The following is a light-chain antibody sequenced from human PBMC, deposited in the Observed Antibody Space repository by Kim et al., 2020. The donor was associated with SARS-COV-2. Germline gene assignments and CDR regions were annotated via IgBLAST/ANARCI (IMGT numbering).Light chain of an antibody. CDR3: QQYDNLPYS. CDR1: QDIINS. V-gene: IGKV1-33*01. J-gene: IGKJ2*03. CDR2: DAS. Sequence: SPSVGDRVTITCRASQDIINSLHWYQHKPGKAPKLLIYDASNLETGVPSRFSGSGSGTSFTFTITSLQPEDVATYYCQQYDNLPYSFGQGTKLEI.